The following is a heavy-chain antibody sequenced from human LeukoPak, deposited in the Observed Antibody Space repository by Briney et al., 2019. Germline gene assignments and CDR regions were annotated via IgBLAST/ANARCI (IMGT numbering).Heavy chain of an antibody. CDR2: IYYSGST. V-gene: IGHV4-4*08. Sequence: SETLSLTCTVSGGSISSYYWSWIRQPPGKGLEWIGYIYYSGSTNYIPSLKSRVTISVDTSKNQFSLKLSSVTAADTAVYYCARESRPRITMIVVVTPLPFDYWGQGTLVTVSS. J-gene: IGHJ4*02. D-gene: IGHD3-22*01. CDR1: GGSISSYY. CDR3: ARESRPRITMIVVVTPLPFDY.